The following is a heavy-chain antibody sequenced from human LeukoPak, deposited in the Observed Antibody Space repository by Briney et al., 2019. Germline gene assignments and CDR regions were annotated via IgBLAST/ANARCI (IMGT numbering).Heavy chain of an antibody. CDR3: VKDRGGSPFYGMDV. J-gene: IGHJ6*02. CDR1: GFTFSSYA. D-gene: IGHD1-26*01. CDR2: ISGSGGAGT. Sequence: GGSLRLSCAGSGFTFSSYAMSWVRQAPGKGLEWVSTISGSGGAGTYYADSVKGRFTVSRDNSRNTLYLPMNGLRAEDTAVYYCVKDRGGSPFYGMDVWGQGTTVTVSS. V-gene: IGHV3-23*01.